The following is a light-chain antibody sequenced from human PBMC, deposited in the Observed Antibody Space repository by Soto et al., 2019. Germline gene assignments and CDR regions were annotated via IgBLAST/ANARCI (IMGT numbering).Light chain of an antibody. CDR1: SSDIGSNNY. CDR3: SSYTTTTRL. V-gene: IGLV2-14*01. J-gene: IGLJ3*02. CDR2: EVS. Sequence: QSALTQPASVSGSPGQSITISCTGTSSDIGSNNYVSWFQQRPGKAPTLIIYEVSNRPSGVSTHFSGSKSGNTASLTISGLLHEAEAEYYCSSYTTTTRLFGGGTKLTVL.